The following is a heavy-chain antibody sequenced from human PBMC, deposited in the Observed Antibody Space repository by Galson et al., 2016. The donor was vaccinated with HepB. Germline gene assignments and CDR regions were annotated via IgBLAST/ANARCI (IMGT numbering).Heavy chain of an antibody. J-gene: IGHJ4*02. CDR2: IYPADSET. CDR1: GYKFANHW. V-gene: IGHV5-51*01. D-gene: IGHD3-16*02. CDR3: ARRTGYDYVRRSQRYTSDFFEY. Sequence: QSGAEVKKPGESLKISCGVSGYKFANHWIGWVRQMPGKGLEWMGIIYPADSETKYSPSFQGQVTISADKSNSTAYLQWSSLKASDTAMYYCARRTGYDYVRRSQRYTSDFFEYWGQGNLVTVSS.